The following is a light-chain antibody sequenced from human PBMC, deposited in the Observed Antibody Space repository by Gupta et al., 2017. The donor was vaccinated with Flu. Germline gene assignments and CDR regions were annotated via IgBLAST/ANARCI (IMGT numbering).Light chain of an antibody. Sequence: DIVFTQSPGTLSLSPGEISTLSCRASQSVSSRYLDWDQQILGQGPRLLIYGASRRATGNPDRFGGRGSGIYFTLTISRREQGDFAVYYCKQNGSSPPCTFGQGTKLEIK. CDR3: KQNGSSPPCT. J-gene: IGKJ2*02. CDR1: QSVSSRY. CDR2: GAS. V-gene: IGKV3-20*01.